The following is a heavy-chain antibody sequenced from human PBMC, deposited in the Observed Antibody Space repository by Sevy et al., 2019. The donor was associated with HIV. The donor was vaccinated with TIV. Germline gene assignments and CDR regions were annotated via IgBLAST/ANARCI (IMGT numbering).Heavy chain of an antibody. D-gene: IGHD3-22*01. CDR3: ARDHNDSSGYYYPFDY. J-gene: IGHJ4*02. V-gene: IGHV4-31*03. Sequence: SETLSLTCTVSGGSISSGGYYWSWIRQHPGKGLEWIGYIYYSGSTYYNPSLKSRVTISVDTSKNQFSLKLGSVTAADTAVYYCARDHNDSSGYYYPFDYWGQGTLVTVSS. CDR2: IYYSGST. CDR1: GGSISSGGYY.